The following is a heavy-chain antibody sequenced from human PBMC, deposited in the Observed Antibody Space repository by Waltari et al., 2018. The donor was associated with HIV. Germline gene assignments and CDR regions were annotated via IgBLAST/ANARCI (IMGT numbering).Heavy chain of an antibody. V-gene: IGHV3-73*01. D-gene: IGHD6-19*01. CDR3: TRPGSAWGGDY. J-gene: IGHJ4*02. CDR2: IRSKASNFAT. CDR1: GLTFSGSG. Sequence: EVRLVESGGGLVQPGGSLKLSCVGYGLTFSGSGIPWVRQASGKGLEWVGRIRSKASNFATSYDAAVKGRFTISRDDGKNTAYLQMNSLKTEDTAMYYCTRPGSAWGGDYWGQGVLVTVSS.